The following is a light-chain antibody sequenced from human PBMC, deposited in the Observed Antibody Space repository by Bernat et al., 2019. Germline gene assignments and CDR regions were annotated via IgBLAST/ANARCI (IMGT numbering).Light chain of an antibody. J-gene: IGLJ3*02. CDR2: DVS. Sequence: QSALTQPASVSGSPGQSITISCSGTSSDIGGYNYVAWYQQHPGKAPKLIIYDVSNRPSGVSNRSSGSKSGNTASLTISGLQAEDEADYYCSSYTNTNARVFGGGTKLTVL. V-gene: IGLV2-14*01. CDR1: SSDIGGYNY. CDR3: SSYTNTNARV.